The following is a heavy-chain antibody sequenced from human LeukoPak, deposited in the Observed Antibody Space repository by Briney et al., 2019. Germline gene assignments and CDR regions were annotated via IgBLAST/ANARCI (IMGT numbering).Heavy chain of an antibody. CDR2: ISSSSYI. V-gene: IGHV3-21*01. D-gene: IGHD6-6*01. J-gene: IGHJ4*02. Sequence: PGGSLRLSCAASGFTFSSYSMNWVRQAPGKGLEWVSSISSSSYIYYADSVKGRFAISRDNAKNSLYLQMNSLRAEDTAVYYCARGESIAAPPATDDYWGQGTLVTVSS. CDR1: GFTFSSYS. CDR3: ARGESIAAPPATDDY.